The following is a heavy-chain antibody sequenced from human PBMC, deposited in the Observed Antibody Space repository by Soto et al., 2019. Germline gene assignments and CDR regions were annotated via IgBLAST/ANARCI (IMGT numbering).Heavy chain of an antibody. CDR3: ARTAYLGPIRFDY. J-gene: IGHJ4*02. D-gene: IGHD3-9*01. Sequence: PGESLRNSCKGSGYSFTSYWIGWVRQMPGKGLDWMGIIYPADSDTRYSPSFQGQVTISADKSISTAYLQWSSLKASDTAMYYCARTAYLGPIRFDYWGEGNLVTVSS. CDR1: GYSFTSYW. V-gene: IGHV5-51*01. CDR2: IYPADSDT.